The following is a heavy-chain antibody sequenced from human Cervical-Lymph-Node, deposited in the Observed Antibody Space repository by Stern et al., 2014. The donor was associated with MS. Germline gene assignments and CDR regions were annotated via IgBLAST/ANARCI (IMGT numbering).Heavy chain of an antibody. CDR2: IYPGDSDT. D-gene: IGHD2-8*01. CDR3: ARHSRLMGTTYFFDF. J-gene: IGHJ4*02. CDR1: GYSFTDYW. V-gene: IGHV5-51*01. Sequence: VQLVQSGAEVKKPGESLKISCEGSGYSFTDYWIGWVRQMPGKGLEWMGIIYPGDSDTKYRPSFQGQVSISVDKSISTAYLQWSSLKASDTAMYYCARHSRLMGTTYFFDFWGQGTLVTVSS.